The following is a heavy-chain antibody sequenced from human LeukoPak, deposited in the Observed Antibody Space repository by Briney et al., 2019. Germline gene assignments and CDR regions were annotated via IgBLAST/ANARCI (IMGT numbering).Heavy chain of an antibody. CDR1: GGSISSGGYY. V-gene: IGHV4-31*03. Sequence: SQTLSLTCTVSGGSISSGGYYWSWIRQHPGKGLEWIGYIYYSGSTYYNPSLKSRVTISVDTSKNQFSLKLSSVIAADTAVYYCAREKHVDAFDIWGQGTMVTVSS. CDR2: IYYSGST. CDR3: AREKHVDAFDI. J-gene: IGHJ3*02.